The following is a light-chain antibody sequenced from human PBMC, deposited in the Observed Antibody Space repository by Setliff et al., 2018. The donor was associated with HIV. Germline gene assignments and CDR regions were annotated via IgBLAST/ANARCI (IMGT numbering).Light chain of an antibody. CDR3: AAWDATLNGFV. Sequence: QRVTISCSGSSSNIGTNAVNWYQQLPGTAPKVLVYDNNQRPSGVPDRVSGSKSGTSASLAISGLQSDDEADYYCAAWDATLNGFVFGTGTKVTV. V-gene: IGLV1-44*01. CDR1: SSNIGTNA. CDR2: DNN. J-gene: IGLJ1*01.